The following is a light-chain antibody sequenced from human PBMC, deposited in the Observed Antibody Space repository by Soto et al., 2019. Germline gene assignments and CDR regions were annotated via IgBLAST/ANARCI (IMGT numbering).Light chain of an antibody. CDR3: QQYNSYST. CDR1: QSISSW. V-gene: IGKV1-5*03. CDR2: KAS. Sequence: DIQMTQSPSTLSASVGDRVTITCRASQSISSWLAWYQQKPGKAPKLLIYKASSLESGFPSRFSGSGSGTAFTLTISSLQPDDFATYYGQQYNSYSTFGQGTKVEIK. J-gene: IGKJ1*01.